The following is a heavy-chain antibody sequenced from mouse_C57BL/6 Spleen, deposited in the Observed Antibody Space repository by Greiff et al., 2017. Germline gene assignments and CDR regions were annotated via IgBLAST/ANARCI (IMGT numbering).Heavy chain of an antibody. CDR3: ARRITTVVATDAMDY. D-gene: IGHD1-1*01. Sequence: QVQLQQPGAELVKPGASVKLSCKASGYTFTSYWMQWVKQRPGQGLEWIGEIDPSDSYTNYNQKFKGKATLTVDTSSSTAYMQLSSLTSEDSAVYYCARRITTVVATDAMDYWGQGTSVTVSS. J-gene: IGHJ4*01. CDR2: IDPSDSYT. CDR1: GYTFTSYW. V-gene: IGHV1-50*01.